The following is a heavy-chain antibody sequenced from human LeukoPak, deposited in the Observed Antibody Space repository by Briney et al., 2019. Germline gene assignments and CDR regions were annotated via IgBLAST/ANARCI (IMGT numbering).Heavy chain of an antibody. V-gene: IGHV3-21*01. CDR2: ISSSSSYI. J-gene: IGHJ6*02. CDR3: ARDDRVYYYYGMDV. CDR1: GFTFSSYS. Sequence: GGSLRLSCAASGFTFSSYSMNWVRQAPGKGLEWVSSISSSSSYIYYADSVKGRFTIPRDNAKNSLYLQMNSLRAEDTAVYYCARDDRVYYYYGMDVWGQGTTVTVSS. D-gene: IGHD3-22*01.